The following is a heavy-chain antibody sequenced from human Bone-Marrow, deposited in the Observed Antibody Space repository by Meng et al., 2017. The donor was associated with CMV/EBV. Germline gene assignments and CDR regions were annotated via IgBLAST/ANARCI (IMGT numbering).Heavy chain of an antibody. CDR3: AREAMRAYYFDY. D-gene: IGHD3-16*01. CDR2: INPNSGGT. J-gene: IGHJ4*02. V-gene: IGHV1-2*02. Sequence: ASVKVSCKASGYSFTINDINWVRQAPGQGLEWMGWINPNSGGTNYAQKFQGRVTMTRDTSISTAYMELSRLRSDDTAVYYCAREAMRAYYFDYWGQGTLVTVSS. CDR1: GYSFTIND.